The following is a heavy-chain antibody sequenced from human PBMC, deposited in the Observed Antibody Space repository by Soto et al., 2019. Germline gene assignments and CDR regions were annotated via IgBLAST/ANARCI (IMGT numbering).Heavy chain of an antibody. V-gene: IGHV1-46*02. CDR1: VYTFNTYY. Sequence: GASVKVSCKPSVYTFNTYYLHWVRQAPGQALEWVGVIHPSGGGTTYAQRFLGRVTVTRDTSTSTVFMELSSLRSDDTAVYYCARGGHIAVVTASFDYWGQGTLVTVSS. CDR3: ARGGHIAVVTASFDY. CDR2: IHPSGGGT. D-gene: IGHD2-21*02. J-gene: IGHJ4*02.